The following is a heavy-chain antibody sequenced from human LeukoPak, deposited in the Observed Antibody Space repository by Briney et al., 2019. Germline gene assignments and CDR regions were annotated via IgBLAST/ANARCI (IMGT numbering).Heavy chain of an antibody. V-gene: IGHV3-30*04. D-gene: IGHD3-22*01. Sequence: GGSLRLSCAASGFTFNNYTMHWVRQAPGKGLEWVAIISYDGSNTYYADSVKGRFTISRDNSKNTLYLQMNSLRAEDTAVYYCAKDFDSSGYYYFDYWGQGTLVTVSS. CDR2: ISYDGSNT. CDR3: AKDFDSSGYYYFDY. CDR1: GFTFNNYT. J-gene: IGHJ4*02.